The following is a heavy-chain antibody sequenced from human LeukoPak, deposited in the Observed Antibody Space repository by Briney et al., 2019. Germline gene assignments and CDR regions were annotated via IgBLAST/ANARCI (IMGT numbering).Heavy chain of an antibody. CDR1: GLTFSSYD. V-gene: IGHV3-48*03. D-gene: IGHD1-1*01. Sequence: GGSLRLSCEASGLTFSSYDMNWVRQAPGKGLEWVSYISSSGNLIHYADSVKGRFTFSRDNARNSLYLQMNSLRADDTAIYYWGRGGGWNDFDYWGQGPLVTVS. CDR2: ISSSGNLI. J-gene: IGHJ4*02. CDR3: GRGGGWNDFDY.